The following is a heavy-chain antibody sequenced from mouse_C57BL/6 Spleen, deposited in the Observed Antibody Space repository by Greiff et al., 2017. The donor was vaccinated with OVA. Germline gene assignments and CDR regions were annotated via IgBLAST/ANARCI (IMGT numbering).Heavy chain of an antibody. CDR3: AYGICDDGEDY. CDR2: IHPSDSDT. D-gene: IGHD1-1*01. Sequence: QVQLKQPGAELVKPGASVKVSCKASGYTFTSYWMHWVKQRPGQGLEWIGRIHPSDSDTNYNQKFKGKATLTVDKSSSTAYMQLSSLTSEDSAVYYCAYGICDDGEDYWGQGTTLTVSS. V-gene: IGHV1-74*01. J-gene: IGHJ2*01. CDR1: GYTFTSYW.